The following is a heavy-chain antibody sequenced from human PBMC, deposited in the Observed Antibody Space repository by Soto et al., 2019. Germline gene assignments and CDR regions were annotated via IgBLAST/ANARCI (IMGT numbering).Heavy chain of an antibody. V-gene: IGHV5-10-1*01. D-gene: IGHD5-12*01. Sequence: PGESLKISCKGSGYSFAGYWITWVRQKPGKGLEWMGRIDPSDSQTYYSPSFRGHVTISATKSITTVFLQWSSLRASDTAMYYCARQIYDSDPGPNSQYYFDSWGQGTPVTVSS. CDR3: ARQIYDSDPGPNSQYYFDS. CDR2: IDPSDSQT. J-gene: IGHJ4*02. CDR1: GYSFAGYW.